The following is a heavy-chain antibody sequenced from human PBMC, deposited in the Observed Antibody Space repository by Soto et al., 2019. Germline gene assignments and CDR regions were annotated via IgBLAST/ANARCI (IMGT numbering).Heavy chain of an antibody. V-gene: IGHV4-4*02. CDR2: IYHSGST. Sequence: SETLSLTCAVSGGSISSSNWWSWVRQPPGKGLEWIGEIYHSGSTNYNPSLKSRVTISVDKSKNQFSLKLSSVTAADTAVYYCASRINYYDSSFDPWGQGTLVTVSS. CDR3: ASRINYYDSSFDP. D-gene: IGHD3-22*01. J-gene: IGHJ5*02. CDR1: GGSISSSNW.